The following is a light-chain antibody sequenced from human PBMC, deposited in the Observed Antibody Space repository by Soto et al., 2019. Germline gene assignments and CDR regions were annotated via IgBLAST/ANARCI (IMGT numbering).Light chain of an antibody. V-gene: IGKV3-15*01. CDR3: QQYRGWART. Sequence: EIVLTQSPATVSVSPGERVTLSCRASQSLDINLAWYQQKPGQAPRLLIYGASTRATDMPGRFRGSGAGAEFTLTISSLQSEDSAVYYCQQYRGWARTVGQGTKVDSK. CDR1: QSLDIN. J-gene: IGKJ1*01. CDR2: GAS.